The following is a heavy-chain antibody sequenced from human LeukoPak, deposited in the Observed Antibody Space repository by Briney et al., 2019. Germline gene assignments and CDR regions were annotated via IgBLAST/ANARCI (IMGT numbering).Heavy chain of an antibody. D-gene: IGHD1-26*01. Sequence: ASVKVSCKASGYTFTNYDINWARQATGQGLEWMGWMNPNSGNTDYAQKFQGRVTMTRNTSISTAYMELSSLRSEDTALYYCARDIAGATKGGWFDTWGQGTPVTVSS. CDR2: MNPNSGNT. CDR3: ARDIAGATKGGWFDT. V-gene: IGHV1-8*01. J-gene: IGHJ5*02. CDR1: GYTFTNYD.